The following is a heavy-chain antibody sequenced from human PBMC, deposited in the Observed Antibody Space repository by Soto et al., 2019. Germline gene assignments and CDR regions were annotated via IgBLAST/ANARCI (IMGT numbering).Heavy chain of an antibody. Sequence: QVQLQESGPGLVKPSETLSLTCTVSGGSISGYYWSWFRQPPWKGLEWIGYIHYSGSTNYHPSLNSRITIYAGTSQNQVAMNLRSVTTADTAVYYCARDLGRTRAYYYGMNVWGQGTTVIVSS. CDR1: GGSISGYY. D-gene: IGHD2-15*01. CDR2: IHYSGST. V-gene: IGHV4-59*01. J-gene: IGHJ6*02. CDR3: ARDLGRTRAYYYGMNV.